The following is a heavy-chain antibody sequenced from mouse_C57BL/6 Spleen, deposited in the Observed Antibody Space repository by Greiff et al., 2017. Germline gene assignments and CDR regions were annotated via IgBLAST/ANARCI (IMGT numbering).Heavy chain of an antibody. D-gene: IGHD2-4*01. V-gene: IGHV1-62-2*01. J-gene: IGHJ4*01. CDR3: ARHEEGSYDYAVAMDY. Sequence: QVHVKQSGAELVKPGASVKLSCKASGYTFTEYTIHWVKQRSGQGLEWIGWFYPGSGSIKYNEKFKDKATLTADKSSSTVYMELSRLTSEDSAVYFCARHEEGSYDYAVAMDYWGQGTSVTVSS. CDR1: GYTFTEYT. CDR2: FYPGSGSI.